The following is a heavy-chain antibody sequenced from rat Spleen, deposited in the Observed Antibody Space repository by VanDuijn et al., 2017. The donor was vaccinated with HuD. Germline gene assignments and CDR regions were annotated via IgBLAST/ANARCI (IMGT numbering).Heavy chain of an antibody. CDR2: IIYDGSST. D-gene: IGHD1-10*01. V-gene: IGHV5-7*01. CDR3: TRERDNNYVDY. CDR1: GFTFSDYA. Sequence: EVQLVESGGGLVQPGRSLTLSCAASGFTFSDYAMAWVRQAPKKGLEWVATIIYDGSSTYYRDSVKGRFTISRDNAKSTLYLKMDSLRSEDTATYYCTRERDNNYVDYWGQGVMVTVSS. J-gene: IGHJ2*01.